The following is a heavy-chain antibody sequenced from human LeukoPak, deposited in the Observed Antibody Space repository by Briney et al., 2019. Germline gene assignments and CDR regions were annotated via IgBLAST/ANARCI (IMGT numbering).Heavy chain of an antibody. J-gene: IGHJ4*02. D-gene: IGHD1-26*01. CDR1: GYTFTGYY. Sequence: ASVTVSCKPSGYTFTGYYMHWVRQAPGQGLEWMGWMNPNSGGTNYLQTFQGRVTVTRDTSISTAYMELSRLTSDDTAVYYCARGGVVGATDSIDYWGQGTLVTVSS. V-gene: IGHV1-2*02. CDR3: ARGGVVGATDSIDY. CDR2: MNPNSGGT.